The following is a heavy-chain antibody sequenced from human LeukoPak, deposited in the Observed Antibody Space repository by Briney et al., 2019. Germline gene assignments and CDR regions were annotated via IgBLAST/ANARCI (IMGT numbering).Heavy chain of an antibody. CDR1: GGSFSGYY. CDR3: ARGSPPRYYYDSSQRWFDP. CDR2: INHRGST. D-gene: IGHD3-22*01. J-gene: IGHJ5*02. Sequence: PSETLSLTCAVYGGSFSGYYWSWIPHPPRKRLECVGEINHRGSTNYNPCLKSRVTISVDTSKNQFSLKLSSVTAADTAVYYCARGSPPRYYYDSSQRWFDPWGQGTLVTVSS. V-gene: IGHV4-34*01.